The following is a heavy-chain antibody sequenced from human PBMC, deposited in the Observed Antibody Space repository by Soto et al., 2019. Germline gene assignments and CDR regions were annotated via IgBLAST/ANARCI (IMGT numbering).Heavy chain of an antibody. V-gene: IGHV6-1*01. CDR1: GDSVSSNSAA. CDR2: TYYRSKWYN. CDR3: ASGYCSSTSCPPGFDY. Sequence: PSQTLSLTCAISGDSVSSNSAAWNWIRQSPSRGLEWLGRTYYRSKWYNDYAVSVKSRITINPDTSKNQFSLQLNSVTPEDTAVYYCASGYCSSTSCPPGFDYWGQGTLVTVSS. J-gene: IGHJ4*02. D-gene: IGHD2-2*01.